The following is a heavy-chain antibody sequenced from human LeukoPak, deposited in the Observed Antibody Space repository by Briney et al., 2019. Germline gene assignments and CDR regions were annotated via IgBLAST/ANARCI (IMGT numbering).Heavy chain of an antibody. Sequence: SETLSLTCTVSGGSISSGDYYWSWIRQPPGKGLEWIGYIYYSGSTYYNPSLKSRVTISVDTSKNQSSLKLSSVTAADTAVYYCARIFRLGYCSGGSCPYYFDYWGQGTLVTVSS. CDR2: IYYSGST. CDR3: ARIFRLGYCSGGSCPYYFDY. J-gene: IGHJ4*02. CDR1: GGSISSGDYY. D-gene: IGHD2-15*01. V-gene: IGHV4-30-4*08.